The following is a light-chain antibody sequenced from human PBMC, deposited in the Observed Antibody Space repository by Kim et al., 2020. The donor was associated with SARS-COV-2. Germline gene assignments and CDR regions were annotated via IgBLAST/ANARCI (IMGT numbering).Light chain of an antibody. CDR2: AAS. CDR3: LQHQTYPDT. V-gene: IGKV1-17*03. Sequence: ASVEAIVTITCRASQGINICLACVQQKPGKVPKRLIYAASSLQSGTQSRFSGSGSGTEFTLTISSLQPEDIATYYRLQHQTYPDTFGQGTKLEI. J-gene: IGKJ2*01. CDR1: QGINIC.